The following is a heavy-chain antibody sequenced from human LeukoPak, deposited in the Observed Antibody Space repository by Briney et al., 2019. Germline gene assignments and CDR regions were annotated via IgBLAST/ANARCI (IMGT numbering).Heavy chain of an antibody. D-gene: IGHD3-22*01. CDR3: ARMVYDTSGYYPSFDY. Sequence: PSGTLSLTCAVSGGYISSFYWWSRVRQPPGKGLEGIGEIYHSGATNSNPSLKSRGAISVDTSNNQFSLRLSSVTAAGTAVYYTARMVYDTSGYYPSFDYWGQGTLVTVSS. CDR2: IYHSGAT. J-gene: IGHJ4*02. CDR1: GGYISSFYW. V-gene: IGHV4-4*02.